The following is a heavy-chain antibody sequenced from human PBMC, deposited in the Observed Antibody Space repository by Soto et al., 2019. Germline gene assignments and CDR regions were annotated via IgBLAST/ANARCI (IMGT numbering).Heavy chain of an antibody. V-gene: IGHV1-18*01. CDR1: GYTFTSYG. Sequence: ASVKVSCKASGYTFTSYGISWVRQAPGQGLEWMGWISAYNGNTNYAQKLQGRVTMTTDTSTSTAYMELRSLRSDDTAVYYCARDPRTDLRYFDWLSLYYYYYGMDVWGQGTTVTSP. CDR3: ARDPRTDLRYFDWLSLYYYYYGMDV. J-gene: IGHJ6*02. CDR2: ISAYNGNT. D-gene: IGHD3-9*01.